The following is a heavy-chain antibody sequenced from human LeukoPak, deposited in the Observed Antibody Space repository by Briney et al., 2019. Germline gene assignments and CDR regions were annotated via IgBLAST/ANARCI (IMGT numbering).Heavy chain of an antibody. Sequence: SETLSLTCTVSGDSVSSGGYYWSWIRQPPGKGLEWIGEINHSGSTNYNPSLKSRVTISVDTSKNQFSLKLSSVTAADTAVYYCARAAVLQRGIDYWGQGTLVTVSS. CDR1: GDSVSSGGYY. D-gene: IGHD1-1*01. CDR2: INHSGST. V-gene: IGHV4-61*08. CDR3: ARAAVLQRGIDY. J-gene: IGHJ4*02.